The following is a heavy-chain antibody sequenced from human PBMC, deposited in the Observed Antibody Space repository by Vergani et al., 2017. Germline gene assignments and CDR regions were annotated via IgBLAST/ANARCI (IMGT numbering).Heavy chain of an antibody. CDR1: GGSISSGDYY. CDR2: IYYSGST. V-gene: IGHV4-30-4*01. Sequence: QVPLQESGPGLVKPSQTLYLTCTVSGGSISSGDYYWSWIRQPPGKGLEWIGYIYYSGSTYYNPSLKSRVTISVDTSKNQFSLKLSSVTAADTAVYYCARDQGVHNWFDPWGQGTLVTVSS. CDR3: ARDQGVHNWFDP. J-gene: IGHJ5*02.